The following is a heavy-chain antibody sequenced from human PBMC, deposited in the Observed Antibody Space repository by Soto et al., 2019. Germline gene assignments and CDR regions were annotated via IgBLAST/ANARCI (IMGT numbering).Heavy chain of an antibody. CDR3: AGDVRSSGCSYWYFYL. D-gene: IGHD6-19*01. CDR1: GFTFSSYD. V-gene: IGHV3-13*01. Sequence: EVQLVESGGGLVQPGGSLSLSCAASGFTFSSYDMHWVRHATGTGLLWVSAIGNAGDTYYPGSVKGRFTISSENAKKSLYVQMNGLRAGYTAVYYSAGDVRSSGCSYWYFYLWGRGTLFAVSS. J-gene: IGHJ2*01. CDR2: IGNAGDT.